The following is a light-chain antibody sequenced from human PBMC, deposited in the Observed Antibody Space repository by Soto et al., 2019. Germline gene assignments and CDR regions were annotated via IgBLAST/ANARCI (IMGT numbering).Light chain of an antibody. Sequence: DLVMTQSPLSLVVTAGEPASISCRSSQSLLFNNEYNYLDWYLQKPGQSPQLLMYLGSNRAPGVPARFSGTGSGTDFPLQISSVEAEDVGFYFCMQGLQAPWTFGQGTKVEIK. CDR3: MQGLQAPWT. CDR1: QSLLFNNEYNY. J-gene: IGKJ1*01. V-gene: IGKV2-28*01. CDR2: LGS.